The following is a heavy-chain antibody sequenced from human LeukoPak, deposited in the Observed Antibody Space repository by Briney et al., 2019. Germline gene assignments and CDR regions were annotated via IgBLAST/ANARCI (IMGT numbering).Heavy chain of an antibody. CDR1: GFIFSNYS. CDR3: AKWGDCDILTGYYDSDY. CDR2: ITGSDDIT. Sequence: GGSRTLSWLASGFIFSNYSMSWVRQPPGKGLEWVSAITGSDDITYYADSVKGRFTISRDNSKNTLYMQVNSLRAEDTAIYYCAKWGDCDILTGYYDSDYWGQGTLVTVSS. J-gene: IGHJ4*02. V-gene: IGHV3-23*01. D-gene: IGHD3-9*01.